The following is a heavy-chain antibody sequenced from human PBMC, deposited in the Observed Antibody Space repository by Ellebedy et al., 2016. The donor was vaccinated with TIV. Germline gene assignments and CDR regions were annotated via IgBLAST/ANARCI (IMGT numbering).Heavy chain of an antibody. CDR2: IYYSGST. J-gene: IGHJ5*02. CDR1: GGSISSYY. V-gene: IGHV4-59*01. Sequence: MPSETLSLTCTVSGGSISSYYWSRIRQPPGKGLEWIGYIYYSGSTNSNPSLKSRVTISVDTSKNQFSLKLSSVTAADTAVYYCARGYSSGWYNWFDPWGQGTLVTVSS. D-gene: IGHD6-19*01. CDR3: ARGYSSGWYNWFDP.